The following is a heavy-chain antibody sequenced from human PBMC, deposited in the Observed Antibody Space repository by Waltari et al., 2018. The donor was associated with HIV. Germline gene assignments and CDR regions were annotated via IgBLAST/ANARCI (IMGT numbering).Heavy chain of an antibody. CDR2: IRGSGGTT. Sequence: EALLLESGGDVVQPGGSLRLSCVASEFTFNTYAMRWVRQAPGKGLEWVSSIRGSGGTTYYADSVKGRFTVSRDNSKNTMYLQMNSLRAGDTAIYYCAKSYGDYLRRYFFDYWGQGTLVTVSS. D-gene: IGHD4-17*01. CDR1: EFTFNTYA. V-gene: IGHV3-23*01. J-gene: IGHJ4*02. CDR3: AKSYGDYLRRYFFDY.